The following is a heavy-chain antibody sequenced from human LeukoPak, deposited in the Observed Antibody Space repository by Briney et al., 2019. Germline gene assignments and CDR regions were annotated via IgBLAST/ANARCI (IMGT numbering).Heavy chain of an antibody. V-gene: IGHV3-74*01. J-gene: IGHJ4*02. D-gene: IGHD1-1*01. CDR3: ARERKYDSNFDY. CDR1: GFTFSSYW. CDR2: IKNDGSTT. Sequence: GGSLRLSCAASGFTFSSYWMHWVRQPPGKGLVWVSRIKNDGSTTTYADSVKGRFTVSRDNAKNTLYLQMNSLRAEDTAVYYCARERKYDSNFDYWGQGTLVTVSS.